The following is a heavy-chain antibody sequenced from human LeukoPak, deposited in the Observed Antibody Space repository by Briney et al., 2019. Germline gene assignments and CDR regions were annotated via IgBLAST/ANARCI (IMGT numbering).Heavy chain of an antibody. CDR3: ARAYHSDRQAYSSGWYSDY. Sequence: ASVKVSCKTSGYIFINYGITWVRQAPGQGLERMGGISGYNGKTNYAQKFQDRVTMTTDTSTSTAFMELRGLRSDDTAVYYCARAYHSDRQAYSSGWYSDYWGQGTLVSVSS. CDR1: GYIFINYG. V-gene: IGHV1-18*01. D-gene: IGHD6-19*01. CDR2: ISGYNGKT. J-gene: IGHJ4*02.